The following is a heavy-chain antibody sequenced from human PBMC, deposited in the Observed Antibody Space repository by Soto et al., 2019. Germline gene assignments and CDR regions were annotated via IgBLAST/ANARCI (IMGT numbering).Heavy chain of an antibody. D-gene: IGHD4-4*01. CDR3: ARVQTVTTGYYYYGMDV. V-gene: IGHV1-69*13. Sequence: ASVKVSCKASGGTFSSYTISWVRQAPGQGLEWMGGIIPIFGTANYAQKFQGRVTITADESTSTAYMELSSLRSEDTAVYYCARVQTVTTGYYYYGMDVWGQGTTVTVSS. J-gene: IGHJ6*02. CDR1: GGTFSSYT. CDR2: IIPIFGTA.